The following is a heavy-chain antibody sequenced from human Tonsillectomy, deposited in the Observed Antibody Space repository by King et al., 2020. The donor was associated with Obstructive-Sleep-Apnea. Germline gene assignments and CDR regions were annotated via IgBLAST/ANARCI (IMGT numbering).Heavy chain of an antibody. Sequence: VQLVESGGGVVQPGRSLRLSCAASGFTFSSYAMHWVRKAPGKGLEWVAVISFDGGNKYYADSVKGRFTISRDNSKNTLYLQMNSLRAEDTAVYYCARDRGRRVVPAALFRGEVDYWYFDLWGRGTLVTVSS. J-gene: IGHJ2*01. V-gene: IGHV3-30*04. CDR3: ARDRGRRVVPAALFRGEVDYWYFDL. D-gene: IGHD2-2*01. CDR1: GFTFSSYA. CDR2: ISFDGGNK.